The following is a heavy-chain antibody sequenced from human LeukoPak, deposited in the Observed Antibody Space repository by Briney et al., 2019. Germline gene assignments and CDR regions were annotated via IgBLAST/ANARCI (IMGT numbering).Heavy chain of an antibody. J-gene: IGHJ4*02. Sequence: ASVKVSCKASGYTFTSYYMHWVRQAPGQGLEWMGINNPSGGSTSYAQKFQGRVTRTRDTSTSTVYMELSSLRSEDTAVYYCAPSGGVSLDYWGQGTLVTVSS. CDR2: NNPSGGST. CDR1: GYTFTSYY. CDR3: APSGGVSLDY. V-gene: IGHV1-46*03.